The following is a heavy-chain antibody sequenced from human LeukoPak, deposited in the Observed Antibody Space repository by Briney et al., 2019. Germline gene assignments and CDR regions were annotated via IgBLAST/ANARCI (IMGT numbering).Heavy chain of an antibody. CDR2: ISSSSSYI. CDR1: GFTFSSYS. J-gene: IGHJ6*02. Sequence: GGSLRPSCAASGFTFSSYSMNWVRQAPGKGLEWVSSISSSSSYIYYADSVKGRFTISRDNAKNSLYLQMNSLRAEDTAVYYCARDQDCSSTSCSYGMDVWGQGTTVTVSS. D-gene: IGHD2-2*01. V-gene: IGHV3-21*01. CDR3: ARDQDCSSTSCSYGMDV.